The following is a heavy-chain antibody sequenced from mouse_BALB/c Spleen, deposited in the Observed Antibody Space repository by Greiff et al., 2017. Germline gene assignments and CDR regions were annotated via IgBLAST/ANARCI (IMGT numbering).Heavy chain of an antibody. CDR2: ISNGGGST. Sequence: EVQVLESGGGLVQPGGSLKLSCAASGFTFSSYTMSWVRQTPEKRLEWVAYISNGGGSTYYPDTVKGRFTISRDNAKNTLYLQMSSLKSEDTAMYYCARHFDYDGNAMDYWGQGTSVTVSS. D-gene: IGHD2-4*01. J-gene: IGHJ4*01. CDR1: GFTFSSYT. V-gene: IGHV5-12-2*01. CDR3: ARHFDYDGNAMDY.